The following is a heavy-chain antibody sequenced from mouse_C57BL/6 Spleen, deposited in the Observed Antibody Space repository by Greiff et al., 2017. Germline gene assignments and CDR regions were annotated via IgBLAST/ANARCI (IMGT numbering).Heavy chain of an antibody. V-gene: IGHV1-69*01. CDR3: TRDEGAY. Sequence: QVQLQQPGAELVMPGASVKLSCKASGYTFTSYWMHWVKQRPGQGLEWIGEIYPSDSYTNYNQKFKGKSTLTVDKSSSTAYMQLDSLTSEDSAIYCCTRDEGAYWGQGTTLTVSS. J-gene: IGHJ2*01. CDR1: GYTFTSYW. CDR2: IYPSDSYT.